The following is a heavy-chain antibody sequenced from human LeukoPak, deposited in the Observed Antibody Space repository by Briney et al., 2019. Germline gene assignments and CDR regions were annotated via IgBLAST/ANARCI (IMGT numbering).Heavy chain of an antibody. CDR3: ARVQYFDWLLSRYFDY. CDR1: GGSISSSNW. J-gene: IGHJ4*02. Sequence: SGTLSLTCAVSGGSISSSNWWSWVRQPPGKGLEWIGEIYHSGSTNYNPSLKSRVTISVDKSKNQFSLKLSSVTAADTAVYYCARVQYFDWLLSRYFDYWGQGTLVTVSS. V-gene: IGHV4-4*02. D-gene: IGHD3-9*01. CDR2: IYHSGST.